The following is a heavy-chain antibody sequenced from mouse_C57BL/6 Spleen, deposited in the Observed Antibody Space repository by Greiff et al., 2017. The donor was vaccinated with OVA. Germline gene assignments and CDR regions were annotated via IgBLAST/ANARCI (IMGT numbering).Heavy chain of an antibody. CDR1: GFNIKDDY. J-gene: IGHJ2*01. D-gene: IGHD2-1*01. Sequence: VQLQQSGAELVRPGASVKLSCTASGFNIKDDYMHWVKQRPEQGLEWIGWIDPENGDTEYASKFQGKATITADTSSNTAYLQLSSLTSEATAVYYCIIYYGNYGYWGQGTTLTVSS. CDR3: IIYYGNYGY. CDR2: IDPENGDT. V-gene: IGHV14-4*01.